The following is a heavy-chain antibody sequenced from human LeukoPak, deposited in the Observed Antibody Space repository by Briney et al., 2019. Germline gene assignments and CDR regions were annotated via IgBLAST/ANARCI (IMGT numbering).Heavy chain of an antibody. Sequence: GGSLRLSCAASGFTFSSYSMNWVRQAPGKGLEWVSSISSSSSYIYYADSVKGRFTISRDNAKNSLYLQMNSLRAEDTAVYYCARGEKGFGELSRYYYYGMDVWDQGTTVTVSS. CDR1: GFTFSSYS. J-gene: IGHJ6*02. V-gene: IGHV3-21*01. CDR2: ISSSSSYI. CDR3: ARGEKGFGELSRYYYYGMDV. D-gene: IGHD3-10*01.